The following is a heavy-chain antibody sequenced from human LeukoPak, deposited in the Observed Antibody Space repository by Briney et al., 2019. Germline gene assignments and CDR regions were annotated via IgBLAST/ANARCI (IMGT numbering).Heavy chain of an antibody. D-gene: IGHD3-3*01. Sequence: GRSLRLSCAASGFTFSSYAMHWVRQAPGKGLAWVAVISYDGNNKYYADSVKGRFTISRDNSKNTLYLQMNSLRAEDTAVYYCARDNFRSFDFWSGKRGWFDPWGQGTLVTVSS. CDR1: GFTFSSYA. CDR3: ARDNFRSFDFWSGKRGWFDP. V-gene: IGHV3-30*04. CDR2: ISYDGNNK. J-gene: IGHJ5*02.